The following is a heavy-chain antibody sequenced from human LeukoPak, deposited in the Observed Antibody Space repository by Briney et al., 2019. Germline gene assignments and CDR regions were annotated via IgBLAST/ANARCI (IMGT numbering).Heavy chain of an antibody. CDR2: VHYTGTT. Sequence: SETLSLTCTVSGGSISSYYWSWIRQPPGKGLEWIAFVHYTGTTRYNPSLQSRVTISADTSKNQFSLKLTSVTAADAAVYYCARLLNNDNAGDADTFDMWGQGTMVTVSS. CDR1: GGSISSYY. D-gene: IGHD2-21*01. CDR3: ARLLNNDNAGDADTFDM. J-gene: IGHJ3*02. V-gene: IGHV4-59*01.